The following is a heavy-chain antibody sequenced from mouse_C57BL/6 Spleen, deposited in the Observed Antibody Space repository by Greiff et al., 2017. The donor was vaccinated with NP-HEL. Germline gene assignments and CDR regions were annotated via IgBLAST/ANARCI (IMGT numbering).Heavy chain of an antibody. CDR2: IHPSDSDT. V-gene: IGHV1-74*01. D-gene: IGHD1-1*01. Sequence: QVQLQQPGAELVKPGASVKVSCKASGYTFTSYWMHWVKQRPGQGLEWIGRIHPSDSDTNYIQKFKGKATLTVDKSSSTAYMQLSSLTSEDSAVYYCAIPFITTVVATYWYFDVWGTGTTVTVSS. CDR3: AIPFITTVVATYWYFDV. J-gene: IGHJ1*03. CDR1: GYTFTSYW.